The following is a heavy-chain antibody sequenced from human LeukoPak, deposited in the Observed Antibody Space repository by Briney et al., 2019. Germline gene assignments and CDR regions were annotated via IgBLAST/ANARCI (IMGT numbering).Heavy chain of an antibody. D-gene: IGHD6-13*01. CDR2: ISSSGSTI. CDR1: GFTFSDYY. V-gene: IGHV3-11*04. Sequence: GGSLRLSCAASGFTFSDYYMSWIRQAPGKGLEWVSYISSSGSTIYYADSVKGRFTISRDNAKNSLYLQMNSLRAEDTAVYYCARDLQQLVPDTFDYWGQGTLVTVSS. CDR3: ARDLQQLVPDTFDY. J-gene: IGHJ4*02.